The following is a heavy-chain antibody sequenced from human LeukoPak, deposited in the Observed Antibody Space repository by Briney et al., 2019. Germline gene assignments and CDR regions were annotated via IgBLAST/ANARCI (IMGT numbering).Heavy chain of an antibody. Sequence: SETLSLTCTVSGGSISSYYWSWIRQPAGKGLEWIGRIYTSGRTNYNPSLKSRATMSVDTSKNQFSLKLSSVTAADTAVYYCARHPKGQYSSSYNWFDPWGQGTLVTVSS. V-gene: IGHV4-4*07. D-gene: IGHD6-6*01. CDR2: IYTSGRT. J-gene: IGHJ5*02. CDR1: GGSISSYY. CDR3: ARHPKGQYSSSYNWFDP.